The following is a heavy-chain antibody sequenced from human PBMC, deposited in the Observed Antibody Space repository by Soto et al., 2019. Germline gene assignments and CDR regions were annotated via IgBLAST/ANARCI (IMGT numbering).Heavy chain of an antibody. V-gene: IGHV1-69*13. CDR2: VIPIFGTA. Sequence: SVKVSCKASGGTSSSYAISWVRQAPGQGLEWMGGVIPIFGTANYAQKFQGRDTMTADESTSTAYMELSSRRSQDTAVQYCARPTSNYGHSYYNYYRINVWAQGTTVTVSS. J-gene: IGHJ6*02. CDR1: GGTSSSYA. D-gene: IGHD4-4*01. CDR3: ARPTSNYGHSYYNYYRINV.